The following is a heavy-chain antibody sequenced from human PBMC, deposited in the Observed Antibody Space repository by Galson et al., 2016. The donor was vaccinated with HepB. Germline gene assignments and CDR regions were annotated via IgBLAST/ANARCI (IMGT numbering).Heavy chain of an antibody. CDR3: AGGVTGTPYFDF. J-gene: IGHJ4*02. D-gene: IGHD2-21*02. V-gene: IGHV4-59*01. Sequence: SETLSLTCTVSDGSISSYYWSWIRQSPGKGLECIGYIYKTGSTNYSPSLKSRVTISLDTSKNQFSLRLTSVTAADAAVYYCAGGVTGTPYFDFWGQGTLVTVSS. CDR1: DGSISSYY. CDR2: IYKTGST.